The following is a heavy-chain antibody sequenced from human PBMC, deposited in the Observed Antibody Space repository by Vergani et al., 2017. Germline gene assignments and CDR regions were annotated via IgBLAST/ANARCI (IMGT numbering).Heavy chain of an antibody. V-gene: IGHV4-59*01. CDR1: GGSISSYY. D-gene: IGHD4-17*01. Sequence: QVQLQESGPGLVKPSETLSLTCTVSGGSISSYYWSWIRQPPGKGLEWIGYIYYSGSTNYNPSLKSRVTISVDTSKNQFSLKLSSVTAADTAVYYCARFALYGDYEYYFDYWGQGTLVTVSS. CDR3: ARFALYGDYEYYFDY. J-gene: IGHJ4*02. CDR2: IYYSGST.